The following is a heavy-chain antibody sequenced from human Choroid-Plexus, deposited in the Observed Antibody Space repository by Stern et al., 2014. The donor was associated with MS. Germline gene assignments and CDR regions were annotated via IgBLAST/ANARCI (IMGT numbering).Heavy chain of an antibody. CDR2: IYYRGNA. CDR3: ARRRQTWDFDS. CDR1: GASLSGGNYY. D-gene: IGHD7-27*01. Sequence: QLQLQESGPGLVKPSQTLSLTCNVSGASLSGGNYYWSWIRQPPGQGLEWIGYIYYRGNAYYNPSLKSRVTLSVDTSTNQFSLMLTSVTAADTAVYFCARRRQTWDFDSWGQGALVTVSS. J-gene: IGHJ4*02. V-gene: IGHV4-31*03.